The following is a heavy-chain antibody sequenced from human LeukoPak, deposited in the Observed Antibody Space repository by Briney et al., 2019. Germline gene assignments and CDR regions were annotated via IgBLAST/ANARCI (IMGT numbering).Heavy chain of an antibody. J-gene: IGHJ4*02. V-gene: IGHV3-7*01. CDR2: IKQDGSEK. CDR1: GFTFSSYW. Sequence: GGSLRLSCAASGFTFSSYWMSWVRQAPGKGLEWVANIKQDGSEKYYVDSVKGRFTISRDNAKNSLYLQMNSLRVEDTAIYYCARDGLPSQDDFWSGYEDDYWGQGTLVTVSS. D-gene: IGHD3-3*01. CDR3: ARDGLPSQDDFWSGYEDDY.